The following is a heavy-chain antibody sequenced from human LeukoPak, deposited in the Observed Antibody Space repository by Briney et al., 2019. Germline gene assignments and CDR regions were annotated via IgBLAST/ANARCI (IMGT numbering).Heavy chain of an antibody. CDR1: GGSFSGCY. Sequence: SETLSLTCAVYGGSFSGCYWSWIRQPPGKGLEWIGEINHRGSTNYNPSLKSRVTISVDTSKNQFSLKLSSVTAADTAVYYCARRRIVGATYGYWGQGTLVTVSS. CDR2: INHRGST. J-gene: IGHJ4*02. CDR3: ARRRIVGATYGY. V-gene: IGHV4-34*01. D-gene: IGHD1-26*01.